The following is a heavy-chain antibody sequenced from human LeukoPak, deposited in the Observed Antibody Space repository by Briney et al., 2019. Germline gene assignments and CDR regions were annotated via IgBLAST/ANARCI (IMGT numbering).Heavy chain of an antibody. J-gene: IGHJ3*02. V-gene: IGHV6-1*01. D-gene: IGHD2-21*01. CDR1: GDSVSGNIVA. CDR3: VRGQYSAFDI. Sequence: SQTLSLTCAVSGDSVSGNIVAWNWIRQSPSRGLEWLGRTYRGSSYYAPSMKSRISISPDTSKNQFSLHLNSVTPEDTAVYFCVRGQYSAFDIWGQGTLVTVSS. CDR2: TYRGSS.